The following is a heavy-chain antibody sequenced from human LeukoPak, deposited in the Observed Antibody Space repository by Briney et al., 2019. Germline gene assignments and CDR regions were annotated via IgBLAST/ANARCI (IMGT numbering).Heavy chain of an antibody. CDR2: INHSGST. CDR3: ARVLSRGGATYPDF. CDR1: GASFSDYY. D-gene: IGHD1-26*01. J-gene: IGHJ4*02. Sequence: SETLSLTCAVYGASFSDYYWSWIRQPLGKGLEWIGEINHSGSTNYNPSLTSRATISTDTSKNQFSLKLSSVTAADTAVYYCARVLSRGGATYPDFWGQGTLVTVSS. V-gene: IGHV4-34*01.